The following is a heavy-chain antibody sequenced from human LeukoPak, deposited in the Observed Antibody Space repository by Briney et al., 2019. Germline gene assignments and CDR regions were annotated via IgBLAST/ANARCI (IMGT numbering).Heavy chain of an antibody. CDR1: GFTFSSYA. J-gene: IGHJ4*02. D-gene: IGHD3-9*01. CDR3: TREGRYFARGYFDY. Sequence: GGSLRLSCAASGFTFSSYAMHWVRQAPGKGLEWVAVISYDGSNKYYADSVKGRFTISRDNSKNTLYLQMNSLRAEDTAVYYCTREGRYFARGYFDYWGQGTLVTVSS. V-gene: IGHV3-30*04. CDR2: ISYDGSNK.